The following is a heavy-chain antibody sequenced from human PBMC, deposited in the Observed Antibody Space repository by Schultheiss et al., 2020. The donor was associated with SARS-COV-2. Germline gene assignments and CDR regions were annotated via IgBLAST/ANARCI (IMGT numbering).Heavy chain of an antibody. D-gene: IGHD5-24*01. V-gene: IGHV4-59*12. CDR3: ARGRDAYKLGY. J-gene: IGHJ4*02. Sequence: SQTLSLTCTVSGGSISSYYWSWIRQAPGKGLEWIGYIYYSGSTNYNPSLKSRVTISVDTSKNQFSLKLSSVTAADTAVYYCARGRDAYKLGYWGQGTLVTVSS. CDR2: IYYSGST. CDR1: GGSISSYY.